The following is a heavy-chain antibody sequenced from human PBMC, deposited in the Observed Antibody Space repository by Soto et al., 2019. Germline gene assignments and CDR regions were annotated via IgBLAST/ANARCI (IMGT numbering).Heavy chain of an antibody. V-gene: IGHV3-23*01. CDR3: AKERNFWSGTAGFDS. D-gene: IGHD3-3*01. J-gene: IGHJ5*01. CDR1: GFTFSMFA. Sequence: SLRLSCVGSGFTFSMFAMSWARQAPGKGLEWISSISGSGGSTYYADSVKGRFTVSRDNSKTTVFLQMNSLRTEDTAVYFCAKERNFWSGTAGFDSWGQGSPVTVSS. CDR2: ISGSGGST.